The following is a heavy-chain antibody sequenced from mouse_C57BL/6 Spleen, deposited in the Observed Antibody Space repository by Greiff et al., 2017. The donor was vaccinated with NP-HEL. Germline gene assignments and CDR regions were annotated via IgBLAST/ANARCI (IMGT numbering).Heavy chain of an antibody. CDR1: GYTFTSYW. D-gene: IGHD2-5*01. CDR2: IDPSDSYT. V-gene: IGHV1-50*01. CDR3: ARAPYYSNYDWYFDV. Sequence: VQLQQPGAELVKPGASVKLSCKASGYTFTSYWMQWVKQRPGQGLEWIGEIDPSDSYTNYNQKFKGKATLTVDTSSSTAYMQLSSLTSDDSAVYYCARAPYYSNYDWYFDVWGTGTTVTVSS. J-gene: IGHJ1*03.